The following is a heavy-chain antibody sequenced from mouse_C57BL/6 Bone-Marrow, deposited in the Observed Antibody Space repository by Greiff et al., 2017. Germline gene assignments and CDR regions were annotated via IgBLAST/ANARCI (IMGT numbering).Heavy chain of an antibody. CDR1: GYTFTEYT. CDR2: FYPGSGSI. Sequence: VHLVESGAELVKPGASVKLSCKASGYTFTEYTIHWVKQRSGQGLEWIGWFYPGSGSIKYNEKFKDKATLTADKSSSTVYMELSRLTSEDSAVYFCARHEDKDSSGDWYFDVWGTGTTVTVSS. J-gene: IGHJ1*03. V-gene: IGHV1-62-2*01. CDR3: ARHEDKDSSGDWYFDV. D-gene: IGHD3-2*02.